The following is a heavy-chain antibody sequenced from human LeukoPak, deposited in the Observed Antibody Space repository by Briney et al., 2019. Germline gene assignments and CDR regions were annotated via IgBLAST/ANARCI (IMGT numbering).Heavy chain of an antibody. CDR1: GFTFSRFE. Sequence: GGSLRLSCVASGFTFSRFEMNWVRQAPGKGLEWISHISSGTYIAYADSVKGRFTISRDNAKNSLYLQMNSLRAEDTAVYYCAELGITMVGGVWGKGTTVTISS. J-gene: IGHJ6*04. D-gene: IGHD3-10*02. V-gene: IGHV3-48*03. CDR2: ISSGTYI. CDR3: AELGITMVGGV.